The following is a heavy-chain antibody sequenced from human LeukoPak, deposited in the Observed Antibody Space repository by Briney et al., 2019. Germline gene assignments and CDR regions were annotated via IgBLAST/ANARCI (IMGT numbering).Heavy chain of an antibody. CDR1: SGSISTSNYY. CDR2: IYYSGST. J-gene: IGHJ3*02. Sequence: PSETLSLTCTVSSGSISTSNYYWGWVRQPPGKGLEWIGSIYYSGSTYYNPSLKSRVTISVDTSKNQFSLKLSSVTAADTAVYYCAREGPTNLWFGELFAPGSSSAFDIWGQGTMVTVSS. V-gene: IGHV4-39*07. D-gene: IGHD3-10*01. CDR3: AREGPTNLWFGELFAPGSSSAFDI.